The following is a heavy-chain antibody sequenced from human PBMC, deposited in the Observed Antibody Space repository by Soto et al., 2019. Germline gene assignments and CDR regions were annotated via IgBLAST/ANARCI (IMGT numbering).Heavy chain of an antibody. CDR1: VFTFSDYY. J-gene: IGHJ4*02. Sequence: VGSLRLSCASSVFTFSDYYMNCVRESPGKGLEWVSSISSSSTIYYADSVKGRFTISRDNAKNSLYLQMNSLRAEDTAVYYCARDRSLNYYHSSGYYRRQGTLVTVSS. V-gene: IGHV3-11*04. CDR2: ISSSSTI. D-gene: IGHD3-22*01. CDR3: ARDRSLNYYHSSGYY.